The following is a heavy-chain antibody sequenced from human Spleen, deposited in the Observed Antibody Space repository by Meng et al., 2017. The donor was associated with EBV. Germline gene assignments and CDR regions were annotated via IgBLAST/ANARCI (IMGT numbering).Heavy chain of an antibody. Sequence: QVQLVQSGAEVKTPXSSVKVSFXSSVYTFRNYGLSWVRQAPGQRLEWLGWINADSGDTEVSQQFQGRVNITSDTSASTAYMELRSLRFEDTARYYCATEGARTTVAPRGWFDPWGQGTLVTVSS. CDR2: INADSGDT. V-gene: IGHV1-3*01. D-gene: IGHD4-23*01. CDR3: ATEGARTTVAPRGWFDP. CDR1: VYTFRNYG. J-gene: IGHJ5*02.